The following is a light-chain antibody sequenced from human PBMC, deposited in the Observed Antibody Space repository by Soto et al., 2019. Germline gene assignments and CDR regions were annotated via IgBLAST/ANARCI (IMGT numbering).Light chain of an antibody. V-gene: IGKV3-15*01. Sequence: TKSPGTLSLSPGERATLSCRASQSVRSSYLAWYQQKPGQAARLLIYGASTRATGIPVTFSGSASGTEFTLSISRLQSEDYTVYYCQQYNKWPLTFGQGTKVDIK. J-gene: IGKJ1*01. CDR1: QSVRSSY. CDR2: GAS. CDR3: QQYNKWPLT.